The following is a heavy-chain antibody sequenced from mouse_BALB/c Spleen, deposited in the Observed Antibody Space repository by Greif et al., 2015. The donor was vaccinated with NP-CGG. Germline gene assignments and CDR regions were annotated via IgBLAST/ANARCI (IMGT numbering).Heavy chain of an antibody. Sequence: EVQLQQSGPELVKPGASVKMSCKASGYTFTSYVMHWVKQKPGQGLEWIGYINPYNDGTKYNEKFKGKATLTSDKSSSTAYMELSSLTSEDSAVYYCARQVYYGNGYWYFDVWGAGTTVTVSS. V-gene: IGHV1-14*01. CDR1: GYTFTSYV. CDR3: ARQVYYGNGYWYFDV. J-gene: IGHJ1*01. CDR2: INPYNDGT. D-gene: IGHD2-1*01.